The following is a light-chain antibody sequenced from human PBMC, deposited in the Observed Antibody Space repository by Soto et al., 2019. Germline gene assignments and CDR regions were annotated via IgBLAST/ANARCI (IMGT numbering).Light chain of an antibody. CDR2: RNN. J-gene: IGLJ3*02. CDR1: SSNIGSNY. CDR3: AAWDDSLNANGV. V-gene: IGLV1-47*01. Sequence: QSVLTQPPSASGTPGQRVTISCSGSSSNIGSNYVYWYQQLPGTAPKLLIYRNNQRPSGVPDRFSGSKSGTSASLAISGLRSEDEADYYCAAWDDSLNANGVFGGGTKLTVL.